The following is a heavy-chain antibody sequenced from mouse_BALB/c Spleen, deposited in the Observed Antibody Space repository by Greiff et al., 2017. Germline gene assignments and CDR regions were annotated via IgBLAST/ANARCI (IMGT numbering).Heavy chain of an antibody. CDR3: ASPYPAWFAY. D-gene: IGHD2-10*01. CDR1: GYSITSGYY. J-gene: IGHJ3*01. Sequence: EVKLLESGPGLVKPSQSLSLTCSVTGYSITSGYYWNWIRQFPGNKLEWMGYISYDGSNNYNPSLKNRISITRDTSKNQFFLKLNSVTTEDTATYYCASPYPAWFAYWGQGTLVTVSA. CDR2: ISYDGSN. V-gene: IGHV3-6*02.